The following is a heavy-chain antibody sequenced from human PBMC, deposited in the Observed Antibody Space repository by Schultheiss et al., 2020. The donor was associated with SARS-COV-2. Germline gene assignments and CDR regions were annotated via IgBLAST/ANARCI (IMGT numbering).Heavy chain of an antibody. J-gene: IGHJ4*02. Sequence: SETLSLTCAVSGGSISSSNWWSWVRQPPGKGLEWIGEIYHSGSTNYNPSLKSRVTISVDTSKNQFSLKLSSVTAADTAVYYCAREEGLGYYFDYWGQGTLVTVSS. CDR3: AREEGLGYYFDY. D-gene: IGHD7-27*01. V-gene: IGHV4-4*02. CDR2: IYHSGST. CDR1: GGSISSSNW.